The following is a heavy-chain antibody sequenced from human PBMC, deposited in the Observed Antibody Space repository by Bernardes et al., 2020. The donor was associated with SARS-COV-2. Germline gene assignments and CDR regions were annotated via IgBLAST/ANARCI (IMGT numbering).Heavy chain of an antibody. CDR2: INGDGRNI. CDR3: ARGSGNYYFDN. Sequence: RPVRGSCATSGFIFSNYWMHWVRQAPGKGLVWVSRINGDGRNINYADSVKGRFTISRDNAKSTLYLEMSSPRVEDTAVYYCARGSGNYYFDNWGQGTPVTVSS. CDR1: GFIFSNYW. D-gene: IGHD6-19*01. V-gene: IGHV3-74*01. J-gene: IGHJ4*02.